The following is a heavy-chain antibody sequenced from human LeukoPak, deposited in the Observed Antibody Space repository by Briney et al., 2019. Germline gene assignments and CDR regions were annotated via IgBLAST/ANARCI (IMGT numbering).Heavy chain of an antibody. CDR1: GFTFSDYY. Sequence: GGSLRLSCVASGFTFSDYYMTWIRQAPGKGLEWVPYISSSGTSIYYADSVTGRFTISRDNAANSLYLQMNSLRAEDTALYYCARFSGTTVVNWYFELWGRGTLVTVSS. CDR2: ISSSGTSI. V-gene: IGHV3-11*01. D-gene: IGHD4-23*01. CDR3: ARFSGTTVVNWYFEL. J-gene: IGHJ2*01.